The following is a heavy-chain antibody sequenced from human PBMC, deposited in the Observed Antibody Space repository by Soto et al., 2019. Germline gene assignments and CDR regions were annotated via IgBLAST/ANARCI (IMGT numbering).Heavy chain of an antibody. Sequence: SETLSLTCAVYGGSFSGYYWSWIRQPPGKGLEWIGEINHSGSTNYNPSLKSRVTISVDTSKNQFSLKLSSLTAADTAVYYCAREDNSGWFSYFDYWGQGTLVTVSS. V-gene: IGHV4-34*01. D-gene: IGHD6-19*01. J-gene: IGHJ4*02. CDR2: INHSGST. CDR3: AREDNSGWFSYFDY. CDR1: GGSFSGYY.